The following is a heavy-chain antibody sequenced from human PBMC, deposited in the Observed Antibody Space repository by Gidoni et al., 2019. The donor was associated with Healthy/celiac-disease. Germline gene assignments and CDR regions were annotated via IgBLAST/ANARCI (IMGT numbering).Heavy chain of an antibody. CDR3: AKDLSRILTGYYNS. CDR1: GFTFSSDG. Sequence: QVQLVESGGGVVQPGRSLRLSCAASGFTFSSDGMHWVRQAPGKGLEWVAVISYDGSNKYYADSVKGRFTISRDNSKNTLYLQMNSLRAEDTAVYYCAKDLSRILTGYYNSWGQGTLVTVSS. CDR2: ISYDGSNK. J-gene: IGHJ1*01. D-gene: IGHD3-9*01. V-gene: IGHV3-30*18.